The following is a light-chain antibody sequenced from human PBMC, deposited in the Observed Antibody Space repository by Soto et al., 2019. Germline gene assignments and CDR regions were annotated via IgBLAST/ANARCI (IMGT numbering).Light chain of an antibody. CDR3: SSYTSGSTVI. J-gene: IGLJ2*01. V-gene: IGLV2-14*02. CDR2: DVT. Sequence: QAVVTQPASVSGSPGKSITISCTGTSSDVGSYNFVSWYQQHPGKAPKLMIYDVTSRRSGVSNRFSGSKSGNTASLTISGLQADDEADYYCSSYTSGSTVIFGGGTKLTVL. CDR1: SSDVGSYNF.